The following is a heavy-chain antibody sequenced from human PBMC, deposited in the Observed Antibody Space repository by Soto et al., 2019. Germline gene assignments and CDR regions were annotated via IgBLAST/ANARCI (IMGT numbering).Heavy chain of an antibody. CDR2: IIPILGIA. J-gene: IGHJ6*03. CDR1: GGTFSRYS. Sequence: QVQLVQSGAEVKKPGSSVKVSCKASGGTFSRYSISWVRQAPGQGLEWMGRIIPILGIANYAQKFQGRVTITADKSTSTAYMELSSLRSEDTAVYYCARSPGNYYYYYYMDVWGKGTTVTVSS. CDR3: ARSPGNYYYYYYMDV. V-gene: IGHV1-69*02.